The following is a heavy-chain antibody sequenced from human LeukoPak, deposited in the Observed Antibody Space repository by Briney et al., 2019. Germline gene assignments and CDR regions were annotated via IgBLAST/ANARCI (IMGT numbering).Heavy chain of an antibody. CDR3: ARSPGYGDYGHHDY. CDR2: ISYTDNTI. V-gene: IGHV3-48*03. D-gene: IGHD4-17*01. J-gene: IGHJ4*02. CDR1: GFTFSSYE. Sequence: GGSLRLPCAASGFTFSSYEMNWVRQAPGKGLEWVSYISYTDNTIYYADSVKGRFTISRDNAKNSLYLQMDSLRVEDTAVYYCARSPGYGDYGHHDYWGQGTLVTVSS.